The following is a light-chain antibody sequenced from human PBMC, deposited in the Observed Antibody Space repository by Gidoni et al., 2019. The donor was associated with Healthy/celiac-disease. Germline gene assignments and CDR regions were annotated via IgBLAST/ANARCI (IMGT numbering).Light chain of an antibody. CDR3: QQYGSSALT. V-gene: IGKV3D-20*01. CDR2: DAS. J-gene: IGKJ4*01. CDR1: QSVSSSY. Sequence: EIVLTQSPATLSLSPGERATLSCGASQSVSSSYLAWYQQKPSLPPRLLNYDASSRPTGIPDRISGSGSGTDFTITSSRLEPEDVAEYYWQQYGSSALTFGGGTKVEIK.